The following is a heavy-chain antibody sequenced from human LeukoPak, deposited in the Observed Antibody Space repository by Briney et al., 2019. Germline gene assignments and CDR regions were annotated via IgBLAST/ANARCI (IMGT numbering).Heavy chain of an antibody. CDR1: GGSISSGNYC. CDR3: ASYYHGFDY. V-gene: IGHV4-30-4*01. D-gene: IGHD3-10*01. CDR2: IYYSGST. Sequence: SQTLSLTCTVSGGSISSGNYCYSWIRQPPGKGLEWIGYIYYSGSTYYNPSLKSRSTISVDTSKNQFSLKLSSVTAADTAVYYCASYYHGFDYWGQGTLVTVSS. J-gene: IGHJ4*02.